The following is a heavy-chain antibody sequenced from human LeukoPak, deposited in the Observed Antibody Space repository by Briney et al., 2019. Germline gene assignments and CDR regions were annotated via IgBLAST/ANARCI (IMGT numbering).Heavy chain of an antibody. Sequence: SGTLSLTCAVSGGSISSSNWWSWVRQPPGKGLEWIGEIYHSGSTNYNPSLKSRVTISVDTSKNQFSLKLSSVTAADTAVYYCARFCNYYDSSGYYYGFDPWGQGTLVTVSS. V-gene: IGHV4-4*02. CDR1: GGSISSSNW. D-gene: IGHD3-22*01. CDR3: ARFCNYYDSSGYYYGFDP. J-gene: IGHJ5*02. CDR2: IYHSGST.